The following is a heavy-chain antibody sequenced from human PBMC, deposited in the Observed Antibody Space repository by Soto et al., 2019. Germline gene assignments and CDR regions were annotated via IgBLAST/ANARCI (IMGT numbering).Heavy chain of an antibody. J-gene: IGHJ4*02. V-gene: IGHV1-18*01. CDR1: GYTFTSYG. CDR2: ISAYNGNT. D-gene: IGHD4-17*01. Sequence: QVQLVQSGAEVKKPGASVKVSCKASGYTFTSYGISWVRQAPGQGLEWMGWISAYNGNTNYAQKLQGRVTMTTDTATSTAYMEMRSLSSDDTAVYYCAREGTTVTTGDWDTPDYWGQGTLVTVSS. CDR3: AREGTTVTTGDWDTPDY.